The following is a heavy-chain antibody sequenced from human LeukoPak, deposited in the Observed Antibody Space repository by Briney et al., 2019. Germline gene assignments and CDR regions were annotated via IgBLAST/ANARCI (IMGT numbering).Heavy chain of an antibody. Sequence: VASVKVSCKASGYTFTGYYMHWVRQAPGQGLEWMGWINPNSGGTNYAQKFQGRVTMTRDTSISTAYMELSRLRSDDTAVYYCARGSPNYYYDSSGPDFDYWGQGTLVTVSS. V-gene: IGHV1-2*02. CDR2: INPNSGGT. CDR3: ARGSPNYYYDSSGPDFDY. CDR1: GYTFTGYY. J-gene: IGHJ4*02. D-gene: IGHD3-22*01.